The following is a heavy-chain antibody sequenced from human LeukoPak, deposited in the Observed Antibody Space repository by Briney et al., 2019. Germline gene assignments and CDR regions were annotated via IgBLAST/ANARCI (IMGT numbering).Heavy chain of an antibody. CDR2: ISGYNGHT. V-gene: IGHV1-18*01. J-gene: IGHJ5*02. Sequence: ASVKVSCKASGYTLSSYAINWVRQAPGQGLEWMGWISGYNGHTNYARKFQGRVTMTTDTSTTTAYMELRSLRSDDPAVYYCGSGLVVAGPRGWFDRWGQGTLVTVSS. D-gene: IGHD6-19*01. CDR3: GSGLVVAGPRGWFDR. CDR1: GYTLSSYA.